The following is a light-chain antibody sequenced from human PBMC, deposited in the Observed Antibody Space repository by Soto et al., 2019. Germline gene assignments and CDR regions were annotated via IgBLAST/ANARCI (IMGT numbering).Light chain of an antibody. CDR2: EVS. CDR3: SSYAGSNNLYV. CDR1: SSDVGGYNY. V-gene: IGLV2-8*01. J-gene: IGLJ1*01. Sequence: QSALTQPASGSGSPGQSITISCTGTSSDVGGYNYVSWYQQHPGKAPKLMIYEVSKRPSGVPDRSSGSKSGNTASLTVSGLQAEDEADYYCSSYAGSNNLYVFGTGTKVTVL.